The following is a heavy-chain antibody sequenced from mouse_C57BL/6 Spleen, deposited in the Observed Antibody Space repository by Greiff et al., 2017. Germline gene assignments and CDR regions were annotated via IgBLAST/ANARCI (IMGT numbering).Heavy chain of an antibody. J-gene: IGHJ1*03. CDR2: IWRGGST. CDR1: GFSLTSYG. CDR3: AKTGLADWYFDV. V-gene: IGHV2-5*01. D-gene: IGHD2-2*01. Sequence: VQGVESGPGLVQPSQSLSITCTVSGFSLTSYGVHWVRQSPGKGLEWLGVIWRGGSTDYNAAFMSRLSITKDNSKSQVFFKMNSLQADDTAIYYCAKTGLADWYFDVWGTGTTVTVSS.